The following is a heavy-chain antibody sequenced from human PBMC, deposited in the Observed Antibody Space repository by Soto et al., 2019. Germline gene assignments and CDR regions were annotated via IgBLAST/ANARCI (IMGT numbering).Heavy chain of an antibody. CDR1: GYSFTSYW. CDR2: IDPSDSYT. V-gene: IGHV5-10-1*01. D-gene: IGHD5-18*01. Sequence: GESLKISCKGSGYSFTSYWISWVRQMPRKGLEWMGRIDPSDSYTNYSPSFQGHVTISADKSISTAYLQWSSLKASDTAMYYCARHSGYSYGYLVYYYYYGMDVWGQGTTVTVSS. CDR3: ARHSGYSYGYLVYYYYYGMDV. J-gene: IGHJ6*02.